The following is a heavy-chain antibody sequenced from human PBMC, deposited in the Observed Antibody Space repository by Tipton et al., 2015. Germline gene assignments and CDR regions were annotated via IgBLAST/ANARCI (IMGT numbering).Heavy chain of an antibody. CDR2: IQYSGST. CDR1: GGSVTSGSYY. Sequence: TLSLTCTVSGGSVTSGSYYWSWIRQPPGKELEWIGYIQYSGSTNYNPSLKSRVTISVDTSKTQFSLKMSSVTASDTAVYYCARRLPYFEWSKVYYFDYWGQGSPVTVSP. V-gene: IGHV4-61*01. J-gene: IGHJ4*02. D-gene: IGHD3-9*01. CDR3: ARRLPYFEWSKVYYFDY.